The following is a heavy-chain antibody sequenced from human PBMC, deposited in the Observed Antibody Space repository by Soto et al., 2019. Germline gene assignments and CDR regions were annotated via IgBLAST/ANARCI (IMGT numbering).Heavy chain of an antibody. CDR2: ISNSSSYI. V-gene: IGHV3-21*01. CDR1: GFTFSSYS. J-gene: IGHJ5*02. CDR3: ARRIGGDQLHSPQDWFDP. D-gene: IGHD2-2*01. Sequence: GGSLRLSCAASGFTFSSYSMNWVRQAPGKGLEWVSSISNSSSYIYYADSVKGRFTISRDNAKNSLYLQMNSLRAEDTAVYYCARRIGGDQLHSPQDWFDPWGQGTLVTVSS.